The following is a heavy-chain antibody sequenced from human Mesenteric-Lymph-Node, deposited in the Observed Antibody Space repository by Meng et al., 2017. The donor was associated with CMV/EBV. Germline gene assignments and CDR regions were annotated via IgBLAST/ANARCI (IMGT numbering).Heavy chain of an antibody. D-gene: IGHD1-14*01. CDR1: GGSFSGYY. Sequence: SETLSLTCAVYGGSFSGYYWSWIRQPPGKGLEWIGEINHSGSTNYNPPLKSRVTISVDTSKNQFSLKLSSVTAADTAVYYCARSTTWDGPWGQGTLVTVSS. J-gene: IGHJ5*02. V-gene: IGHV4-34*01. CDR3: ARSTTWDGP. CDR2: INHSGST.